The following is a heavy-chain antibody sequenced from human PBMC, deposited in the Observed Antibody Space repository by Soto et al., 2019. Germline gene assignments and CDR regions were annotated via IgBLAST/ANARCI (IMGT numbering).Heavy chain of an antibody. D-gene: IGHD2-21*02. CDR1: GGSFSGYY. CDR3: ARARRPLSGGDCYYDY. V-gene: IGHV4-34*01. Sequence: PSETLSLTCAVYGGSFSGYYWSWIRQPPGKGLEWIGEINHSGSTNYNPSLKSRVTISVDTSKNQFSLKLSSVTAAGTAVYYCARARRPLSGGDCYYDYWGQGTLVTVSS. J-gene: IGHJ4*02. CDR2: INHSGST.